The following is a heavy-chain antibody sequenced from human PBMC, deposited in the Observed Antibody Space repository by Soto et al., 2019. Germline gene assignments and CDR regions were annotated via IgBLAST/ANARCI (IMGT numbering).Heavy chain of an antibody. CDR1: GGSISRYY. D-gene: IGHD6-19*01. CDR2: IYYSGST. V-gene: IGHV4-59*08. Sequence: PSETLSLTCTVSGGSISRYYWSWIRQPPGKGLEWIGYIYYSGSTNYNPSLKSRVTISVDTSKNQFSLKLSSVTAADTAVYYCARTMDSSGWRDYYYYYGMDVWGQGTMVTVSS. J-gene: IGHJ6*02. CDR3: ARTMDSSGWRDYYYYYGMDV.